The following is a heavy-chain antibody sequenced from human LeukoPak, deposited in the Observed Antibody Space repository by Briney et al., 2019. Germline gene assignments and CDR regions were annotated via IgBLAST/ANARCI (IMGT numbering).Heavy chain of an antibody. CDR1: GGSISSGGYY. J-gene: IGHJ4*02. Sequence: SETLSLTCTVSGGSISSGGYYWSWIRQHPGKGLEWIGYIYYSGSTYYNPSLKSRVTISVDTPKNQFSLKLSSVTAADTAVYYCARGIQLWSKFDYWGQGTLVTVSS. CDR3: ARGIQLWSKFDY. V-gene: IGHV4-31*03. CDR2: IYYSGST. D-gene: IGHD5-18*01.